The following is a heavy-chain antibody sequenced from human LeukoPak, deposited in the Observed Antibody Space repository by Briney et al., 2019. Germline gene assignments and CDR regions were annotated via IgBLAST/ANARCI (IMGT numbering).Heavy chain of an antibody. CDR3: AKGSLLLLRAFDI. J-gene: IGHJ3*02. CDR1: GFTFSSYA. Sequence: QSGGSLRLSRAASGFTFSSYAMSWVRQAPGKGLEWVSAISGSGGSTYYADSVKGRFTISRDNSKNTLYLQMNSLRAEDTAVYYCAKGSLLLLRAFDIWGQGTMVTVSS. D-gene: IGHD2-21*01. V-gene: IGHV3-23*01. CDR2: ISGSGGST.